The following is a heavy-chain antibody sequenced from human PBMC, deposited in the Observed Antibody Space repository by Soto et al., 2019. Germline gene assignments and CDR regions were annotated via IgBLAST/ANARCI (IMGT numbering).Heavy chain of an antibody. CDR3: ASGIVGATTYGMDV. V-gene: IGHV3-20*04. CDR1: GFTFDDYG. Sequence: EVQLVESGGGVVRPGGSLRLYCAASGFTFDDYGLSWVRQAPGKGLEWVSGINWNGGSTRYADSVKGRFTISRDNAKNSLYLQMNSLRAEDTALYYCASGIVGATTYGMDVWGQGTTVTVSS. J-gene: IGHJ6*02. CDR2: INWNGGST. D-gene: IGHD1-26*01.